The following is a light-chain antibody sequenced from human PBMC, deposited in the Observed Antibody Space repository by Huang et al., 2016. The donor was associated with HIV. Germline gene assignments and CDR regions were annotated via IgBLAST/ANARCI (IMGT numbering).Light chain of an antibody. J-gene: IGKJ1*01. V-gene: IGKV3-20*01. Sequence: EIVLTQSPGTLSLSPGERASLSCRASQSVSSNYLAWYHKRPGQAPRLLIYGASNRAIGIPDRFSGSGSGTDFTLTISSLEPEDFAVYYCQQYGSSRGAFGQGTRVDIK. CDR1: QSVSSNY. CDR3: QQYGSSRGA. CDR2: GAS.